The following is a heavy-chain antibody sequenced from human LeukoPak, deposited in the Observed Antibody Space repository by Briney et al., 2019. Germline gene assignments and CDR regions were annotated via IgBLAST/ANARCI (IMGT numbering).Heavy chain of an antibody. CDR2: INPNSGGT. CDR3: ARDYDGSGYYDSF. J-gene: IGHJ4*02. CDR1: GYTFTGYY. D-gene: IGHD3-22*01. Sequence: ASVKVSCKASGYTFTGYYMHWVRQAPGQGLEWMGWINPNSGGTNCAQKFQGRVTMTRDTSISTAYMELNRLTSDDTAVYYCARDYDGSGYYDSFWGQGTLVSVSS. V-gene: IGHV1-2*02.